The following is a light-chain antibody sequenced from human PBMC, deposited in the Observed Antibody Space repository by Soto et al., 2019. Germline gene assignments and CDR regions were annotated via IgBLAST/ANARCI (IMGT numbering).Light chain of an antibody. CDR3: QQYVAWT. Sequence: EIVLTQSPGTLSVSPGERATLSCRASQTISSNYLAWYQQKPGQAPSLLIYGASSRATGIPDRFSGSGSGTAFTLTISRLDPEDSAIYYCQQYVAWTFGQGTKVEIK. CDR2: GAS. V-gene: IGKV3-20*01. CDR1: QTISSNY. J-gene: IGKJ1*01.